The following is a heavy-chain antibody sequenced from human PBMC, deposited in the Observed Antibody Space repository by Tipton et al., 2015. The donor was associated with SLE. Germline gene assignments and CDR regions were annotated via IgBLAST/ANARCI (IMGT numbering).Heavy chain of an antibody. V-gene: IGHV1-18*01. CDR2: ISPYNGNT. J-gene: IGHJ6*02. Sequence: GAEVKKPGASVKVSCKASGYTFTSSGISWVRQAPGQGLEWMGWISPYNGNTNYAQKLQGRVTMTTDTSTSTAYMELRSLRSDDTAVYYCARVQGQWLHYYYYYGMDVWGQGTTVTVSS. D-gene: IGHD6-19*01. CDR3: ARVQGQWLHYYYYYGMDV. CDR1: GYTFTSSG.